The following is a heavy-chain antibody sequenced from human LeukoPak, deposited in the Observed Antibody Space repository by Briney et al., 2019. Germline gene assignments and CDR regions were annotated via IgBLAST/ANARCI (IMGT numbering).Heavy chain of an antibody. Sequence: SVKVSCKASGGTFSSYAISWVRQAPGQGLEWMGGIIPIFGTANYAQKFQGRVTITPDESTSTAYMELSSLRSEDTAVYYCARDRYDILTGYYQLNWFDPWGQGTLVTVSS. D-gene: IGHD3-9*01. CDR1: GGTFSSYA. V-gene: IGHV1-69*13. CDR2: IIPIFGTA. J-gene: IGHJ5*02. CDR3: ARDRYDILTGYYQLNWFDP.